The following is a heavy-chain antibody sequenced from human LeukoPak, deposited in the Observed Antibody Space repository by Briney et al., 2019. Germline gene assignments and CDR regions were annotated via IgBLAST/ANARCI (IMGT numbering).Heavy chain of an antibody. CDR3: ARETNSPVAYYMDV. CDR1: GYTFTGYY. CDR2: INPNSGGT. Sequence: ASVKVSCKASGYTFTGYYMHWVRQAPGQGLEWMGWINPNSGGTNYAQKFQGRVTMTRDTSISTAYLDLRSLTSDDTAVYYCARETNSPVAYYMDVWGKGTTVTVSS. D-gene: IGHD2-21*01. V-gene: IGHV1-2*02. J-gene: IGHJ6*03.